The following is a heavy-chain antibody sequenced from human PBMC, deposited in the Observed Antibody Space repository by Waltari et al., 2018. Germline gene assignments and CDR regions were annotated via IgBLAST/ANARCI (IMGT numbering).Heavy chain of an antibody. V-gene: IGHV1-3*01. CDR2: INAGNGNT. Sequence: QVQLVQSGAEVKKPGASVKVSCKASGYTFTSYAMHWVRQAPGQRLEWMGWINAGNGNTKYSQKFQGRVTITRDTSASTAYMELSSLRSEDTAVYYCARGDYYYGSGVNYYFGMDVWGQGTTVTVSS. CDR1: GYTFTSYA. J-gene: IGHJ6*02. D-gene: IGHD3-10*01. CDR3: ARGDYYYGSGVNYYFGMDV.